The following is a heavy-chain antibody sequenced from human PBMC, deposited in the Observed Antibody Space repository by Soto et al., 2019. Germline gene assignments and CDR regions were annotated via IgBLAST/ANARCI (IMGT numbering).Heavy chain of an antibody. CDR2: IIPIFGTA. D-gene: IGHD3-3*01. CDR1: GGTFSSYA. Sequence: QVQLVQSGAEVKKPGSSVKVSCKASGGTFSSYAISWVRQAPGQGLEWMGGIIPIFGTANYAQKFQGRVTITADKSTSTAYMELSSLRSEETAVYYCARGSDFLEWLAGGMDVWGQGTTVTVSS. V-gene: IGHV1-69*06. J-gene: IGHJ6*02. CDR3: ARGSDFLEWLAGGMDV.